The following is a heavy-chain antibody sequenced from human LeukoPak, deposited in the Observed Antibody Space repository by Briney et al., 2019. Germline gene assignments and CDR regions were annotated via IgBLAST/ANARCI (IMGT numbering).Heavy chain of an antibody. CDR1: GDSVSSNSAA. V-gene: IGHV6-1*01. CDR2: TYYRSKWYN. CDR3: ARTLAAAGTSPLDY. J-gene: IGHJ4*02. Sequence: SQALSLTCAISGDSVSSNSAAWNWIRQSPSRGLEWLGRTYYRSKWYNDYAVSVKSRITINPDTSKNQFSLQLNSVTPEDTAVYYCARTLAAAGTSPLDYWGQGTLVTVSS. D-gene: IGHD6-13*01.